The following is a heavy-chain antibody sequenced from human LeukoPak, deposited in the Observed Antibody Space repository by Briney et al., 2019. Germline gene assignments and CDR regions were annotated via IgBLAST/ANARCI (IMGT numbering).Heavy chain of an antibody. Sequence: ASVKVSCKASGYTFTGHYMHWARQAPGQGLEWMGWINPKSGGTNYAQKFQGRVTVTRDTSISTAYMELNGLRSDDTAVYYCVRVLSYYYGMDVWGQGTTVTVSS. CDR1: GYTFTGHY. V-gene: IGHV1-2*02. CDR2: INPKSGGT. CDR3: VRVLSYYYGMDV. D-gene: IGHD2/OR15-2a*01. J-gene: IGHJ6*02.